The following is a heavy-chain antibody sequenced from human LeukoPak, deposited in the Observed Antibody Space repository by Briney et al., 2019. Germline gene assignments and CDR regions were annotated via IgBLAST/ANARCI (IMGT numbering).Heavy chain of an antibody. J-gene: IGHJ4*02. CDR1: RFTFTRHA. V-gene: IGHV3-23*01. CDR2: TGLESVHT. Sequence: GGSLRLSCAASRFTFTRHAMSWVRQAPGKGLEWVSTTGLESVHTLCADSVQGRFTVSRDNSRNTLDLQMDTLTVDDTAIYYCVRGDDIGKHPTRAYYFDIWGQGTLVSVPS. CDR3: VRGDDIGKHPTRAYYFDI. D-gene: IGHD3-10*01.